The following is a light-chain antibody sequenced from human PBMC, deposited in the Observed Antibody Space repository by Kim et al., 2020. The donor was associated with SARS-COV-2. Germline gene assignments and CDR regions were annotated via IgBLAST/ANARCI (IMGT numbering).Light chain of an antibody. Sequence: ASVGDRVTSSCRAGQSISSWLDWFQQRPGKAPKLLIYKASILESGVPSRISGSGSGTEFTLTISSLQPDDFATYYCQQYNSYPWTFGQGTKVDIK. V-gene: IGKV1-5*03. J-gene: IGKJ1*01. CDR2: KAS. CDR1: QSISSW. CDR3: QQYNSYPWT.